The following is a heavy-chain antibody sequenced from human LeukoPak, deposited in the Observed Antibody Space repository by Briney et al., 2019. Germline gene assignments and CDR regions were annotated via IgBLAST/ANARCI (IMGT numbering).Heavy chain of an antibody. D-gene: IGHD2-8*01. CDR2: IYYSGST. CDR3: ARVVWYFDY. CDR1: GGSISSHY. V-gene: IGHV4-59*11. J-gene: IGHJ4*02. Sequence: SETLSLTCTVSGGSISSHYWSWIRQPPGKGLEWIGCIYYSGSTNYNPSLKSRVTISVDTSKNQFSLKLSSVTAADTAVYYCARVVWYFDYWGQGTLVTVSS.